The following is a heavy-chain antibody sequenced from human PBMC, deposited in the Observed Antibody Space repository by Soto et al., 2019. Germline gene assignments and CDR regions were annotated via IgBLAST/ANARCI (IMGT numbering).Heavy chain of an antibody. J-gene: IGHJ4*02. V-gene: IGHV5-51*01. CDR3: GRHPPTPAHNGSLDF. Sequence: GESLKISCEASGYSFSTYWIGWVRQMPGKGLEWVGLIYAANSETRYSPSFQGQVTLSVDKSINTAYLQWSSLKASDTAIYYCGRHPPTPAHNGSLDFLGQGTLVSGSS. D-gene: IGHD1-20*01. CDR2: IYAANSET. CDR1: GYSFSTYW.